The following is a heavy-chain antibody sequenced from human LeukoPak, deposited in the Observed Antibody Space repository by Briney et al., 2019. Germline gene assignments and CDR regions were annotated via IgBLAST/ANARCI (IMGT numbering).Heavy chain of an antibody. CDR2: IYTNGGA. V-gene: IGHV4-4*07. Sequence: SETLSLTCTVSGGSVSSYYWSWIRQPAGKGLEWIGRIYTNGGADYNASLTSRVTISVDKSNNQFSLKMTSVTVADTAVYYRAGRDYWGQGILVTVSS. CDR3: AGRDY. CDR1: GGSVSSYY. J-gene: IGHJ4*02.